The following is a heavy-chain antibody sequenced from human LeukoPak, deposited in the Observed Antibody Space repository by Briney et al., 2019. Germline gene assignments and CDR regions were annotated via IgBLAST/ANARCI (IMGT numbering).Heavy chain of an antibody. Sequence: GGSLRLSCAASGFTFSSYAMHWVRQAPGKGLEWVAVISYDGSNKYYADSVKGRFTISRDNSKNTLYLQMNSLRAEDMAVYYCARDGAFDIWGQGTMVTVSS. CDR2: ISYDGSNK. V-gene: IGHV3-30*04. CDR3: ARDGAFDI. CDR1: GFTFSSYA. J-gene: IGHJ3*02.